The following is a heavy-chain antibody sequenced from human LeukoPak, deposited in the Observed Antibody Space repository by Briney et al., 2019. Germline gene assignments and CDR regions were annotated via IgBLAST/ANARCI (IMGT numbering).Heavy chain of an antibody. CDR1: GGSISSGGYS. Sequence: SETLSLTCAVPGGSISSGGYSWSWIRQPPGKGLEWIGYIYHSGSTYYNPSLKSRVTISVDRSKNQFSLKLSSVTAADTAVYYCARDGETIYGDYGYFDLWGRGTLVTVSS. J-gene: IGHJ2*01. CDR2: IYHSGST. V-gene: IGHV4-30-2*01. D-gene: IGHD4-17*01. CDR3: ARDGETIYGDYGYFDL.